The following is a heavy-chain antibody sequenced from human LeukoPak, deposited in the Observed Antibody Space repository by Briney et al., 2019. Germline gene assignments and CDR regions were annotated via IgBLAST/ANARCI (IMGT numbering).Heavy chain of an antibody. V-gene: IGHV3-7*01. D-gene: IGHD6-13*01. CDR1: EFIFSGYW. Sequence: GGSLRLSCAASEFIFSGYWMNWVRPAPGKGLEWVANIKQDGSEKPYVDSVRGRFTISRDNAKNSLYLQMNSLRVEDTAVYYCARDGFVGAADYWGQGTLVTVSS. J-gene: IGHJ4*02. CDR2: IKQDGSEK. CDR3: ARDGFVGAADY.